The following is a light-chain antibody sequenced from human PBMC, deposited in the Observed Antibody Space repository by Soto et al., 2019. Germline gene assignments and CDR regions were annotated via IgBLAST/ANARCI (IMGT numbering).Light chain of an antibody. V-gene: IGKV1-39*01. CDR2: TSS. J-gene: IGKJ4*01. CDR1: QRISSY. CDR3: QQSYSTPRA. Sequence: DIQLTQSPSSLSASVGDRVTITCRASQRISSYLNLYQQKPGKAPKLLIYTSSSLQSGVPSRFRGSGSGTDVTRTISSLQPEYIATYYCQQSYSTPRAFGGGTKVDIK.